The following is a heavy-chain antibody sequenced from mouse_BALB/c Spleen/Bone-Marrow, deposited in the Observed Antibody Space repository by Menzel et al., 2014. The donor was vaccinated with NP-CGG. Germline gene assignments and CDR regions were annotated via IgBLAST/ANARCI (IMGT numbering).Heavy chain of an antibody. J-gene: IGHJ4*01. CDR1: GFSLTSYD. CDR3: ARKKYGNYAMDY. CDR2: IWSDGSA. Sequence: VMLVESGPGLVAPSQRAPITCTVSGFSLTSYDVHWVRQPPGKGLEWLVVIWSDGSATYNSVLKSRLSISKDNPKSQVFFKINSLQTDDTAMYYCARKKYGNYAMDYWGQGASVTVSS. V-gene: IGHV2-6*02. D-gene: IGHD2-10*02.